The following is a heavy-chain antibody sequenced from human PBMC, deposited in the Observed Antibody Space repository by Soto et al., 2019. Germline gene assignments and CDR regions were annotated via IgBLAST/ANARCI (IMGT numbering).Heavy chain of an antibody. V-gene: IGHV4-38-2*01. CDR1: GYSISSGYY. CDR3: AGEVKTAAYYYYYYGMDV. CDR2: IYHSGST. J-gene: IGHJ6*02. Sequence: SETLSLTCAVSGYSISSGYYWGWIRQPPGKGLEWIGSIYHSGSTYYNPSLKSRVTISVDTSKNQFSLKPSSVTAADTAVYYCAGEVKTAAYYYYYYGMDVWGQGTTVTVSS. D-gene: IGHD3-16*01.